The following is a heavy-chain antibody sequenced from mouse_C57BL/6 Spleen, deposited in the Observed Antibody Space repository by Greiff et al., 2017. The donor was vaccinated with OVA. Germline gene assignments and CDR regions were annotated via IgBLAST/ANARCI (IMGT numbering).Heavy chain of an antibody. CDR3: ARPGIHYDYDTWFAY. V-gene: IGHV5-17*01. J-gene: IGHJ3*01. CDR1: GFTFSDYG. CDR2: ISSGSSTI. Sequence: EVMLVESGGGLVKPGGSLKLSCAASGFTFSDYGMHWVRQAPEKGLEWVAYISSGSSTIYYADTVKGRFTISRDNAKNTLFLQMTSLRSEDTAMYDCARPGIHYDYDTWFAYWGQGTLVTVSA. D-gene: IGHD2-4*01.